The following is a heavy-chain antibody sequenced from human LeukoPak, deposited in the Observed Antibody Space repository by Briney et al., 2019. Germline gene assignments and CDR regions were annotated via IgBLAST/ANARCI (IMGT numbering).Heavy chain of an antibody. V-gene: IGHV5-51*01. Sequence: GESLRISCQASGYNFADYWIGWVRQTPDKGLEWMGIIYPGDSDTNYNPSFQGRVTFSADKSNNTAYLQWSSLEASDTAIYFCAKRGGSPHAYSNWFAPWGQGTLVTVTS. J-gene: IGHJ5*02. CDR1: GYNFADYW. CDR3: AKRGGSPHAYSNWFAP. D-gene: IGHD1-26*01. CDR2: IYPGDSDT.